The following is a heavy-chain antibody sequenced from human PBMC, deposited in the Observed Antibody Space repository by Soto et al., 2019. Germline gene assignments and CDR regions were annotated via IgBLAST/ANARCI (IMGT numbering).Heavy chain of an antibody. D-gene: IGHD6-19*01. CDR2: IIPILGIA. CDR3: ARVSVAGSRAFDI. V-gene: IGHV1-69*02. CDR1: GGTFSSYT. J-gene: IGHJ3*02. Sequence: QVQLVQSGAEVKKPGSSVKVSCKASGGTFSSYTISWVRQAPGQGLEWMGRIIPILGIANYAQKFQGRVTITADKSTSTAYMELSSLRSEDTGVYYCARVSVAGSRAFDIWGQGTMVTVSS.